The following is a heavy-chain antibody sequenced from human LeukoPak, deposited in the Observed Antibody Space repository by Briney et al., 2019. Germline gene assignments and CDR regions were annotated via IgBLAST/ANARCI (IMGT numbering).Heavy chain of an antibody. CDR2: KYFSGST. J-gene: IGHJ5*02. CDR1: GGSITNYY. Sequence: PSETLSLTCTVSGGSITNYYWGWIRQPPGRGLEWIGIKYFSGSTYYNPSLKSRVTISVDTSKNQFSLKLSSVTAADTAVYYCARDYVLAAAGDNWFDPWGQGTLVTVSS. CDR3: ARDYVLAAAGDNWFDP. V-gene: IGHV4-39*07. D-gene: IGHD6-13*01.